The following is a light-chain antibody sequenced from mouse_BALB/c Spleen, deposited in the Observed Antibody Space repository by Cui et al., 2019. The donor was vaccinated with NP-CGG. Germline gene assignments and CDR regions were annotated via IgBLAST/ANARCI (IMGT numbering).Light chain of an antibody. Sequence: QAVVTQESALATSPVETVTLACRSSTGAVTTNNFANWVQEKPDHLFTGLICGTNNRAPGVPARFSGSLIGDKAALTITGAQTEDEAIYFCALWYSNHWVFGGGTKLTVL. CDR3: ALWYSNHWV. V-gene: IGLV1*01. CDR2: GTN. CDR1: TGAVTTNNF. J-gene: IGLJ1*01.